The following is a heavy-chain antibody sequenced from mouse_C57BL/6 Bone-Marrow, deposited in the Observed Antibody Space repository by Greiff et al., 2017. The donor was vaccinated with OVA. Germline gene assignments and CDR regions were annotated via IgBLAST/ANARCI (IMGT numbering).Heavy chain of an antibody. V-gene: IGHV1-26*01. CDR1: GYTFTDYY. CDR2: INPNNGGT. Sequence: EVQLQQSGPELVKPGASVKISCKASGYTFTDYYMNWVKQSHGKSLEWIGDINPNNGGTSYNQKFKGKATLTVDKSSSTAYMELRSLTSEDSAVYYCARGDYYGSRWGQGTLVTVSA. J-gene: IGHJ3*02. D-gene: IGHD1-1*01. CDR3: ARGDYYGSR.